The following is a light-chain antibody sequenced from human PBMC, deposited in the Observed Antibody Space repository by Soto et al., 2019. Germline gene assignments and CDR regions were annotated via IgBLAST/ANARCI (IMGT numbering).Light chain of an antibody. CDR2: DAS. CDR3: LQHYSYPWT. Sequence: DIQMTQSPSSLAAAVVDIFTITCRASHGIRNDLGWYQQKPGKAPKRLIYDASILQGGVPSRFSGSGSGTEFTLTISSLQPEDFATYSCLQHYSYPWTFGQGTKVDIK. J-gene: IGKJ1*01. V-gene: IGKV1-17*01. CDR1: HGIRND.